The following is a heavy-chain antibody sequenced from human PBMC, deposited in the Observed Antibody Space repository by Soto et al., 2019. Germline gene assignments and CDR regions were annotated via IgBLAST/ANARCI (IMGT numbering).Heavy chain of an antibody. J-gene: IGHJ4*02. Sequence: QVQLVQSGGEVAKPGASVKVSCKASGYTFTNYGINWVRQAPGLGLEWMGWINVYNGKTTYAQKFQARVTMTTDTSTNSVYMELRSLRSDDTAVYSCARGPDPTYFDYWGQGTLVIVSS. CDR3: ARGPDPTYFDY. CDR1: GYTFTNYG. CDR2: INVYNGKT. V-gene: IGHV1-18*01.